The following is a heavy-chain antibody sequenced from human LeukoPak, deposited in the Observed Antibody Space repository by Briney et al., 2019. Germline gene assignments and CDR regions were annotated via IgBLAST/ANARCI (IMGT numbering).Heavy chain of an antibody. Sequence: SETLSLTCAVYSGSFSGYYWSWIREPPGKGLEWIGEINHSGSTNYNPSLKSRVTISVDTSKNQFSLKLSSVTAADTAVYYCARAPYCSGGSCYFLYYYYYGMDVWGKGTTVTVSS. V-gene: IGHV4-34*01. CDR1: SGSFSGYY. CDR3: ARAPYCSGGSCYFLYYYYYGMDV. D-gene: IGHD2-15*01. J-gene: IGHJ6*04. CDR2: INHSGST.